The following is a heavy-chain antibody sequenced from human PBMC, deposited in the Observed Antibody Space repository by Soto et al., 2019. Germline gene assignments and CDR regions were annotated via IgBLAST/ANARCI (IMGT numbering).Heavy chain of an antibody. CDR3: VRHVSDCIGGRCYGWFDP. V-gene: IGHV4-39*01. Sequence: SETLSLTCTVSGGSISSSSYYWGWIRQPPGKGLEWIGSIYYSGSTYYNPSLKSRVTISVDTSKNQFSLKLSSVTAADTAVYYCVRHVSDCIGGRCYGWFDPWGEGNLVTVSS. CDR1: GGSISSSSYY. CDR2: IYYSGST. D-gene: IGHD2-15*01. J-gene: IGHJ5*02.